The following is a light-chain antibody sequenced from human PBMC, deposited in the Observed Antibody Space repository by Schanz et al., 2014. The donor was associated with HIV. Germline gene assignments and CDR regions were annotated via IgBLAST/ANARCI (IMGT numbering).Light chain of an antibody. V-gene: IGLV2-14*03. CDR3: SSYTSSLTRV. Sequence: QSALTQPASVSGSPGQSISISCTGTSGDVGSYNYVSWYQHHPGTAPKLLIYDVNIRPSGVSDRFAGSKSGNTASLTISGLQSEDEADYFCSSYTSSLTRVFGTGTKLTVL. CDR2: DVN. CDR1: SGDVGSYNY. J-gene: IGLJ1*01.